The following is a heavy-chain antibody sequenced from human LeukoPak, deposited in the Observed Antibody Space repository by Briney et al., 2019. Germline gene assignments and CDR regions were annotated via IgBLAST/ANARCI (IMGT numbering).Heavy chain of an antibody. CDR1: GFTVSSNY. CDR2: IYSGGST. Sequence: GGSLRLSCAASGFTVSSNYMSWVRQAPGKGLEWVSVIYSGGSTYYADSVKGRFTISRDNSKNTLYLQMNSLRAEDTAAYYCARVSGSGSYYPLYYGMDVWGQGTTVTVSS. D-gene: IGHD3-10*01. V-gene: IGHV3-53*01. CDR3: ARVSGSGSYYPLYYGMDV. J-gene: IGHJ6*02.